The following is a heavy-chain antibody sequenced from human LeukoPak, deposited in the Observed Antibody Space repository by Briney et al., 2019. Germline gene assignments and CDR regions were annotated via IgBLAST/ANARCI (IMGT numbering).Heavy chain of an antibody. CDR1: GFIFGDSG. Sequence: GGSLRLSCAASGFIFGDSGMTWVRQAPGKGLIWVSRNTIDGSSTSYADSVKGRFTISRDNAKNTVYLQMNSLRAEDTAVYYCASGNPGNSYGYWGQGTLVTVSS. D-gene: IGHD5-18*01. V-gene: IGHV3-74*01. CDR3: ASGNPGNSYGY. J-gene: IGHJ4*02. CDR2: NTIDGSST.